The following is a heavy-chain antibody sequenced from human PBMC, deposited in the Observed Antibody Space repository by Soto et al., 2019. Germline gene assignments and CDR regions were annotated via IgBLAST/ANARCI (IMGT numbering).Heavy chain of an antibody. V-gene: IGHV4-39*01. J-gene: IGHJ5*02. CDR3: ARHWRDIVLMVYANNWFDP. CDR2: IYYSGST. CDR1: GGSISSSSYY. D-gene: IGHD2-8*01. Sequence: SETLSLTCTVSGGSISSSSYYWGWIRQPPGKGLEWIGSIYYSGSTYYNPSLKSRVTISVDTSKNQFSLKLSSVTAADTAVYYRARHWRDIVLMVYANNWFDPWGQGTLVTVSS.